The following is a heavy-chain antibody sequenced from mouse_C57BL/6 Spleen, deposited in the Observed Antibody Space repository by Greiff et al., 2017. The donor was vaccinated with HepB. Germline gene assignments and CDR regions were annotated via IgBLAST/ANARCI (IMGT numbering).Heavy chain of an antibody. V-gene: IGHV1-80*01. CDR1: GYAFSSYW. CDR2: IYPGDGDT. Sequence: QVQLKESGAELVKPGASVKISCKASGYAFSSYWMNWVKQRPGKGLEWIGQIYPGDGDTNYNGKFKGKATLTADKSSSTAYMQLSSLTSEDSAVYCWAPRGYDGFDSWGQGTTLTVSS. D-gene: IGHD2-2*01. CDR3: APRGYDGFDS. J-gene: IGHJ2*01.